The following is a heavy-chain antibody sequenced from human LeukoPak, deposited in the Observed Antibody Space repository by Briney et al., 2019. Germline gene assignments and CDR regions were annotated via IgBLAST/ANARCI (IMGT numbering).Heavy chain of an antibody. Sequence: ASVKVSCKASGGTFSSYAISWVRQAPGQGLEWMGWISAYNGNTNYAQKLQGRVTMTTDTSTSTAYMELRSLRSDDTAVYYCARGIVATTNYYYYYMDVWGKGTTVTISS. CDR1: GGTFSSYA. J-gene: IGHJ6*03. V-gene: IGHV1-18*01. CDR3: ARGIVATTNYYYYYMDV. D-gene: IGHD5-12*01. CDR2: ISAYNGNT.